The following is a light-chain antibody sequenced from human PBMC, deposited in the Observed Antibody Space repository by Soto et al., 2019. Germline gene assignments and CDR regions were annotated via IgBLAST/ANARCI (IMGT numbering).Light chain of an antibody. V-gene: IGLV1-40*01. J-gene: IGLJ1*01. Sequence: QSVLTQPPSASGTPGQRVTISCSGSFSNIGAGYDVHWYQHLPGTAPKLLIYGDSNRPSGVPDRFSGSKSGTSASLAITGLQAEDEADYYCQSYDSSLSRSVFGTGTKLTVL. CDR3: QSYDSSLSRSV. CDR1: FSNIGAGYD. CDR2: GDS.